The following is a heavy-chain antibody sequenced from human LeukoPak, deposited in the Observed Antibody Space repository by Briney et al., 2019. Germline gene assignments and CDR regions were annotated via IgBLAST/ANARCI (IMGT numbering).Heavy chain of an antibody. V-gene: IGHV4-34*01. CDR3: ARDKSGSSWYGYWFDP. J-gene: IGHJ5*02. Sequence: SETLSLTCAVYGGSPSYYYWSWIRQPPEKGLEWIGEINRSGSTNYNPSLKSRVTMSVDTSKNQFSLKLSSVTAADTAVYYCARDKSGSSWYGYWFDPWGQGTLVTVSS. CDR1: GGSPSYYY. D-gene: IGHD6-13*01. CDR2: INRSGST.